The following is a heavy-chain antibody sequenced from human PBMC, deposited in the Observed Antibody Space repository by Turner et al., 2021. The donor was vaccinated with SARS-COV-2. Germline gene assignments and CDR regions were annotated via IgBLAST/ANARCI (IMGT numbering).Heavy chain of an antibody. V-gene: IGHV4-34*01. D-gene: IGHD5-12*01. CDR2: VNHRGAT. J-gene: IGHJ5*02. CDR1: GTSVSAFY. CDR3: ARPYEGSGRGWFDP. Sequence: QVQLQQWGAGLLKPSENLSVTCAVSGTSVSAFYWSWIRQPPGKGLEWIGDVNHRGATNYNPSLNSRVSISVDMSKNQFSLRLTSVTAADTAVYYCARPYEGSGRGWFDPWGQGTLVTVSS.